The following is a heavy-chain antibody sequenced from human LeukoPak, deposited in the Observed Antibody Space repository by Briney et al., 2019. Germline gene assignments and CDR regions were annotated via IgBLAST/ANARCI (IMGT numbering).Heavy chain of an antibody. CDR1: GFTLSDYY. CDR2: IRSSSDYNI. Sequence: GGSLRLSCAASGFTLSDYYMSWIRQTPGKGLEWLSYIRSSSDYNIYYADSVKGRFTISRDNSKNTLYLQMNSLRAEDTAVYYCAKDRDRGYSYGHFDYWGQGTLVTVSS. J-gene: IGHJ4*02. CDR3: AKDRDRGYSYGHFDY. V-gene: IGHV3-11*01. D-gene: IGHD5-18*01.